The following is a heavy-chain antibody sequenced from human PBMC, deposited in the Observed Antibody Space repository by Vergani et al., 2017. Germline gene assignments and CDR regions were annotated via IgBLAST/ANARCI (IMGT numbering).Heavy chain of an antibody. J-gene: IGHJ4*02. D-gene: IGHD6-19*01. CDR3: AKQRKFSSGWELDY. CDR1: GFTFFSYG. Sequence: QVQLLESGGGVVRPGGSLRLSCAASGFTFFSYGMHWVRQAPGKGLEWVAFIQYSGNRQVYADSVKGRFTISSDNPNNTLYLHLSSLRTEDTAMYYCAKQRKFSSGWELDYWGQGTLVSVSS. CDR2: IQYSGNRQ. V-gene: IGHV3-30*02.